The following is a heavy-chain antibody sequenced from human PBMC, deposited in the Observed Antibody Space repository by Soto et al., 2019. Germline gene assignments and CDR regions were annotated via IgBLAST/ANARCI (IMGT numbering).Heavy chain of an antibody. D-gene: IGHD1-7*01. Sequence: SQTLSLTCAISGDSVSSNSAAWNWIRHSPSRGLEWLGRTYYRSKWYNDYAVSVKSRITINPDTSKNQFSLQLNSVTPEDTAVYYCARSISGYLELQPGLYGMDVWGQGTTVTVSS. CDR2: TYYRSKWYN. CDR1: GDSVSSNSAA. V-gene: IGHV6-1*01. CDR3: ARSISGYLELQPGLYGMDV. J-gene: IGHJ6*02.